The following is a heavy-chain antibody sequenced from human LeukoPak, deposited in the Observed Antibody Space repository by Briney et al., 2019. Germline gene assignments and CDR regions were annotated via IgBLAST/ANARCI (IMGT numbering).Heavy chain of an antibody. Sequence: GASVKVSCKASGYTFTSYDINWVRQATGQGLEWMGWMNPNSGNTGYAQKFQGRVTITRNTSISTAYMELSSLRSEDTAVYYYAVWGVVVAATHSPYFDYWGQGTLVTVSS. CDR2: MNPNSGNT. V-gene: IGHV1-8*03. J-gene: IGHJ4*02. D-gene: IGHD2-15*01. CDR3: AVWGVVVAATHSPYFDY. CDR1: GYTFTSYD.